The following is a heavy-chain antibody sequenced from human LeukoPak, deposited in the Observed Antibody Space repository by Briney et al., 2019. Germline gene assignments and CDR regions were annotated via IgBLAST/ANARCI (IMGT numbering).Heavy chain of an antibody. CDR1: GYTFTGYY. J-gene: IGHJ3*02. V-gene: IGHV1-2*02. D-gene: IGHD2-8*01. CDR3: ARDLTNGDDAFDI. CDR2: INPNSGGT. Sequence: ASVKVSCKASGYTFTGYYMHWVRQAPGQGLEWMGWINPNSGGTNYAQKFQGRVTMTRGTSISTAYMELSRLRSDDTAVYYCARDLTNGDDAFDIWGQGTMVTVSS.